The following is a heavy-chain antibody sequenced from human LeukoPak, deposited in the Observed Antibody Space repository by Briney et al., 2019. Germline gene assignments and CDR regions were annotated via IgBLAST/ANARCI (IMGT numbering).Heavy chain of an antibody. Sequence: ASLKVSCKASGYTFTAYYIHWVRRAPGQGLEWMGRINPNSGGTNYAQKFQGRVTLTRDTSISTAYMELSSLRSDDTAVYYCARDYGRSIAAHRGDAFNIWGQGTLLTVSS. V-gene: IGHV1-2*06. CDR1: GYTFTAYY. D-gene: IGHD6-6*01. CDR3: ARDYGRSIAAHRGDAFNI. J-gene: IGHJ3*02. CDR2: INPNSGGT.